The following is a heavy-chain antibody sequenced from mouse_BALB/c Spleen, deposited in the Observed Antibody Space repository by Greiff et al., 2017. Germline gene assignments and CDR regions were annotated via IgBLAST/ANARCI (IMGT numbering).Heavy chain of an antibody. Sequence: DVKLVESGPGLVKPSQSLSLTCTVTGYSITSDYAWNWIRQFPGNKLEWMGYISYSGSTSYNPSLKSRISITRDTSKNQFFLQLNSVTTEDTATYYCASLTTVVKGFAYGGQGTLVTVSA. J-gene: IGHJ3*01. D-gene: IGHD1-1*01. CDR3: ASLTTVVKGFAY. CDR1: GYSITSDYA. V-gene: IGHV3-2*02. CDR2: ISYSGST.